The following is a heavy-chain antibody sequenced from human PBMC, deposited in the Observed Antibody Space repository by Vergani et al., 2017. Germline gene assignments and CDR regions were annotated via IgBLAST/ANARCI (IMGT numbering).Heavy chain of an antibody. CDR3: ARGLGYYDSSGYSRGNWFDP. CDR1: GGSFSGYY. V-gene: IGHV4-34*01. J-gene: IGHJ5*02. D-gene: IGHD3-22*01. Sequence: QVQLQQWGAGLLKPSETLSLTCAVYGGSFSGYYWSWIRQPPGKGLEWIGEINHSGSTNYNPSLKSRVTISVDTSKNQFSLKLSSVTAADTAVYYCARGLGYYDSSGYSRGNWFDPWGQGTLVTVSS. CDR2: INHSGST.